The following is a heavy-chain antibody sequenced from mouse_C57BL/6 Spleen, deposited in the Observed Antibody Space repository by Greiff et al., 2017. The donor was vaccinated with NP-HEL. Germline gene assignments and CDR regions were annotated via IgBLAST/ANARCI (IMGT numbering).Heavy chain of an antibody. CDR2: ISYDGSN. CDR1: GYSITSGYY. V-gene: IGHV3-6*01. Sequence: VQLQQSGPGLVKPSQSLSLTCSVTGYSITSGYYWNWIRQFPGNKLEWMGYISYDGSNNYNPSLKNRISITRDTSKNQFFLKLNSVTTEDTATYYCARGGPYWYFDVWGTGTTVTVSS. J-gene: IGHJ1*03. CDR3: ARGGPYWYFDV.